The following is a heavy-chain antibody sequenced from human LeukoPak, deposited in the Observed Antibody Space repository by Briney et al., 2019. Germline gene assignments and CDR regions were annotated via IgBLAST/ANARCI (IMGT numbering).Heavy chain of an antibody. Sequence: PGGSLRLSCAASGFTFSSYDMHWVRQATGKGLEWVSAIGTAGDTYYPGSVKGRFTISRENAKNSLYLQMNSLRAGDTAVYYCARANYDILTGYNWFDPWGQGTLVTVSS. V-gene: IGHV3-13*01. CDR3: ARANYDILTGYNWFDP. J-gene: IGHJ5*02. D-gene: IGHD3-9*01. CDR1: GFTFSSYD. CDR2: IGTAGDT.